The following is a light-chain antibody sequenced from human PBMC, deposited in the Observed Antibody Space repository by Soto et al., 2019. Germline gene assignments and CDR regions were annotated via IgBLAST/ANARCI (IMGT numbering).Light chain of an antibody. V-gene: IGKV3-15*01. J-gene: IGKJ2*01. CDR1: QSISNS. CDR3: QQYNSRPPRT. CDR2: GAS. Sequence: EIVMTQSPASLSVSPGETATLSCRASQSISNSLAWYQQKPCQAPSLLIYGASTRAPGIPARFSGSGSGTEFTLTISSLESSDSAFYYCQQYNSRPPRTFGQGTKLETK.